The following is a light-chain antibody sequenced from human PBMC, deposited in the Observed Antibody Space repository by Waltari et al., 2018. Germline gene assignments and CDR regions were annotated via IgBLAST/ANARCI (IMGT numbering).Light chain of an antibody. CDR3: LISFGGAEEI. CDR2: ATS. CDR1: TGPVTRGHY. Sequence: QAVVTQEPSLTVSPEGTVTLTCASSTGPVTRGHYPYWFQQKPGQAPRTLIYATSNKHSWTPVRFSGSLLGGKAALTLSGAQPEDEADYYCLISFGGAEEIFGGGTKLTVL. V-gene: IGLV7-46*01. J-gene: IGLJ2*01.